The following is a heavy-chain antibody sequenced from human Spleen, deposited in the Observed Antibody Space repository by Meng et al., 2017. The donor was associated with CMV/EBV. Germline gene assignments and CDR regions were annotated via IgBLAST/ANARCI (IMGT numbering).Heavy chain of an antibody. V-gene: IGHV3-30-3*01. CDR1: GVTFSNYA. D-gene: IGHD3-22*01. CDR3: ARAPVIGALIVWGGYFDY. Sequence: GGSLRLSCAASGVTFSNYAMHWVRQAPGKGLEWVAVISYDGSDKYYADSVKGRFTISRDSSMHTLYLQMSSLRTEDTAVYYCARAPVIGALIVWGGYFDYWGQGTLVTVSS. CDR2: ISYDGSDK. J-gene: IGHJ4*02.